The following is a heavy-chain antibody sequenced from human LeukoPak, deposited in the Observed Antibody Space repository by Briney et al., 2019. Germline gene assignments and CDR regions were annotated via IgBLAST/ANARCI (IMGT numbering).Heavy chain of an antibody. D-gene: IGHD3-22*01. CDR2: ISGSGTTM. V-gene: IGHV3-48*03. J-gene: IGHJ3*02. CDR3: ARESSGGYYFDVFDI. CDR1: GFSFSSYE. Sequence: GGSLRLSCAASGFSFSSYEIHWVRQAPGKGLEWVSYISGSGTTMYYADSVKGRFTIPRDNAKNSLYLQMNSLRAEDTAFYYCARESSGGYYFDVFDIWGQGTMVTVSS.